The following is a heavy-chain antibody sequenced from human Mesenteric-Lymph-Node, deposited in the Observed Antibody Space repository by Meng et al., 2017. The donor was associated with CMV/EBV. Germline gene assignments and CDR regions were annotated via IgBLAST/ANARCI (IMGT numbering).Heavy chain of an antibody. D-gene: IGHD2-2*01. CDR1: GFTFDDYA. CDR2: IGWNSGSI. V-gene: IGHV3-9*01. Sequence: SLKISCAASGFTFDDYAMHWVRQAPGKGLEWVSGIGWNSGSIGYADSVKGRFTISRDNSKNTLYLQMNSLRAEDTAVYYCANGGWVVPAAIYLDYWGQGTLVTVSS. J-gene: IGHJ4*02. CDR3: ANGGWVVPAAIYLDY.